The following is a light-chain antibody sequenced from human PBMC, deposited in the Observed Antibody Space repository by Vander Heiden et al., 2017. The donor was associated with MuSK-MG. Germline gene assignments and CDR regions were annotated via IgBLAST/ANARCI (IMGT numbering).Light chain of an antibody. V-gene: IGKV1-NL1*01. CDR3: QQDDSTPVT. CDR1: QAITSS. CDR2: AAS. J-gene: IGKJ4*01. Sequence: DIHITHSPSSLSASVGDRVTITCRASQAITSSLAWYQQKPGKAPKLLLHAASRLETWVPSRFSGSGSGTDFSLTISSLQPEDYATYYCQQDDSTPVTFGGGTKVEIK.